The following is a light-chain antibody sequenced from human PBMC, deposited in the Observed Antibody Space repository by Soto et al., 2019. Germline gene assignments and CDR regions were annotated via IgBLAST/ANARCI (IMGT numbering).Light chain of an antibody. CDR3: SSYTSSSTLV. J-gene: IGLJ1*01. CDR1: SSDVGGYNF. CDR2: DVT. Sequence: QSALTQPASVSGTPGQSITIACTGTSSDVGGYNFVSWYQQHPGKAPKLMIYDVTIRPSGVCSRFSGSKSGNTASLTISGLQAEDEADYYCSSYTSSSTLVFGTGTKLTVL. V-gene: IGLV2-14*01.